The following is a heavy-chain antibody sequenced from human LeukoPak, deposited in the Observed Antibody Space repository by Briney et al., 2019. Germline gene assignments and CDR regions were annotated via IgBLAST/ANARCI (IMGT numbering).Heavy chain of an antibody. D-gene: IGHD5-18*01. CDR1: GFTLSNYG. J-gene: IGHJ4*02. V-gene: IGHV3-48*01. CDR2: ITISGGT. Sequence: PGGSLRLSCAASGFTLSNYGMSWVRQAPGKGLEWVSYITISGGTYYADSVKGRFTISRDSAKNSLSLQMNSLRAEDTAVYYCAKGMPDMAYLDCWGQGTLVTVSS. CDR3: AKGMPDMAYLDC.